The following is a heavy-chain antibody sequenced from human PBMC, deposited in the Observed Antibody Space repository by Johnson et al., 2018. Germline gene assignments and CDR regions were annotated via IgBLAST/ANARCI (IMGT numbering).Heavy chain of an antibody. CDR2: ISYDGSTT. CDR1: GFTFSSHA. D-gene: IGHD2-21*02. CDR3: ARGEGANCGCDCPLDS. V-gene: IGHV3-30*04. Sequence: QVQLVESGGGVVQPGRSLRLSCAASGFTFSSHAMNWVRQAPGKGLEWVAVISYDGSTTYYADSVKGRFTISRDKSRNTLYLEMNNLSVDDSAVYYCARGEGANCGCDCPLDSWGRGTLVSVSS. J-gene: IGHJ5*01.